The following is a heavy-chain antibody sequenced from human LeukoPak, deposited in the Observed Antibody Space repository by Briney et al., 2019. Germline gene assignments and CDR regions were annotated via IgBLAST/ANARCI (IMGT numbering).Heavy chain of an antibody. CDR1: GFTFSSYS. CDR3: ARDSSVTAAPIDY. D-gene: IGHD2-2*01. J-gene: IGHJ4*02. CDR2: ISSSSSTI. V-gene: IGHV3-48*01. Sequence: GGSLRLSCAASGFTFSSYSMNWVRQAPGKGLEWGSYISSSSSTIYYADSLKGRFTISRDDAENSLYLQMNSLRAEDTAVYYCARDSSVTAAPIDYWGQGTLVTVSS.